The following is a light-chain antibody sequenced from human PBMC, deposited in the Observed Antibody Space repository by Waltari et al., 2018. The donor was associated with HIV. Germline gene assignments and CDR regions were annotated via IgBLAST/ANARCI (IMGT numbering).Light chain of an antibody. CDR2: SNN. CDR3: AAWDDSLNGVV. Sequence: QSVLTQPPSASATPGQRVTISCSGSSSNIGSNTVTWYQQLPGTAPKLLIYSNNQRPSGVPDRCSGSKSGTSASLAISGLQSEDEADYYCAAWDDSLNGVVFGGGTKLTVL. V-gene: IGLV1-44*01. CDR1: SSNIGSNT. J-gene: IGLJ2*01.